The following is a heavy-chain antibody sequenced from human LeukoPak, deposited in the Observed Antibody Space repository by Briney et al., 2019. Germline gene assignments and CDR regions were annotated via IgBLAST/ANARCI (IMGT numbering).Heavy chain of an antibody. CDR2: IRSKANSYAT. CDR3: TIAYSGSYLLGY. D-gene: IGHD1-26*01. CDR1: GFTFSGSA. J-gene: IGHJ4*02. V-gene: IGHV3-73*01. Sequence: GGSLKLSCAASGFTFSGSAMHWVRQASGKGLEWVGRIRSKANSYATAYAASVKGRFTISRDDSKNTAYLQMNSLKAEDTAVYYCTIAYSGSYLLGYWGQGTLVTVSS.